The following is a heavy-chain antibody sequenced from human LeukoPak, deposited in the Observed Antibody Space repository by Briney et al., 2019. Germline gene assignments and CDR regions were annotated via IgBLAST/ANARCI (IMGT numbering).Heavy chain of an antibody. Sequence: SETLSLTCTVSGGSISSYCWSWIRQPPGKGLEWVGYIYYSGSTNYNPSLKSRVTISVDTSKNQFSLKLSSVTAADTAVYYCARHPYYYDSSGYSHWYFDLWGRGTLVTVSS. D-gene: IGHD3-22*01. V-gene: IGHV4-59*08. J-gene: IGHJ2*01. CDR3: ARHPYYYDSSGYSHWYFDL. CDR2: IYYSGST. CDR1: GGSISSYC.